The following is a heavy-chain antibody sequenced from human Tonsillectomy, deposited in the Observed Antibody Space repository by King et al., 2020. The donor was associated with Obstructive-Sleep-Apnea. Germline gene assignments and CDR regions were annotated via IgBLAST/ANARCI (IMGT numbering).Heavy chain of an antibody. V-gene: IGHV4-59*01. J-gene: IGHJ5*02. CDR3: ARAPYGSGIIDWFDP. D-gene: IGHD3-10*01. CDR1: GGSISSYY. Sequence: QVQLQESGPGLVKPSETLSLTCTVSGGSISSYYWTWIRQSPGKRLEWIGYIYYTGSTNYSPSFKSRVTISVDTSKNQFSLHLSSVTAADTAVYYCARAPYGSGIIDWFDPWGQGTLVTVSS. CDR2: IYYTGST.